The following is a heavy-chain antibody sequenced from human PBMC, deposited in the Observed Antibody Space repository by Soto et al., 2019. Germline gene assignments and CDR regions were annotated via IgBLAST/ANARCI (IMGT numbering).Heavy chain of an antibody. V-gene: IGHV4-59*02. J-gene: IGHJ4*02. CDR2: VYYSGST. CDR1: GGSVSNSY. D-gene: IGHD1-26*01. CDR3: ARGRSHEWELLVQYFDY. Sequence: ETLSLTCTVSGGSVSNSYWGWIRQPPGKGLEWVAYVYYSGSTNYNPSLGSRVTISVDKSKNQFSLKMTSVTGADTAVYYCARGRSHEWELLVQYFDYWGQGTLVTVSS.